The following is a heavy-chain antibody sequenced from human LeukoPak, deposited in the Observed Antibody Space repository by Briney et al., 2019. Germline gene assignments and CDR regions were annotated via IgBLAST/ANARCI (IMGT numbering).Heavy chain of an antibody. CDR1: GFTVSTNF. V-gene: IGHV3-53*01. CDR3: ARDSLSSGSGFYYPRYFDS. J-gene: IGHJ4*02. CDR2: IYSGGET. D-gene: IGHD3-10*01. Sequence: GGSLILSCAASGFTVSTNFMSWVRQAPGKGLEWVTFIYSGGETYYADSVKGRFTISRDNSKNTLYLQMNSLRAEDTAMYYCARDSLSSGSGFYYPRYFDSWGQGTLVTVSS.